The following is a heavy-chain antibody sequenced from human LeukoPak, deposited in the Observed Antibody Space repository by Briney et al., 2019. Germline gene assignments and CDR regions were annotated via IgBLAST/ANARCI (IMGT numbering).Heavy chain of an antibody. CDR2: INPNSGGT. V-gene: IGHV1-2*04. J-gene: IGHJ5*02. Sequence: ASVKVSCKASGYTFTGYYMHWVRQAPGQGLEWMGWINPNSGGTNYAQKFQGWVTMTRDTSISTAYMELSRLRSDDTAVYYCARGNGGYDHNWFDPWGQGTLVTVSS. D-gene: IGHD5-12*01. CDR3: ARGNGGYDHNWFDP. CDR1: GYTFTGYY.